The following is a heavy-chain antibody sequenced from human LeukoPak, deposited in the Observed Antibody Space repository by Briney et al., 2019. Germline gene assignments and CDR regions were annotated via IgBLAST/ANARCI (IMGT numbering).Heavy chain of an antibody. CDR1: GESFSGYY. CDR2: INQSGST. Sequence: PSETLSLTCAVYGESFSGYYWTWIRQPPGKGLEWIGDINQSGSTTYNPSLKSRVTISVDTSKNQFSLKLSSVTAADTAVYYCARGKELYFRTDYFDYWGQGTLVTVSS. CDR3: ARGKELYFRTDYFDY. V-gene: IGHV4-34*01. J-gene: IGHJ4*02. D-gene: IGHD2-15*01.